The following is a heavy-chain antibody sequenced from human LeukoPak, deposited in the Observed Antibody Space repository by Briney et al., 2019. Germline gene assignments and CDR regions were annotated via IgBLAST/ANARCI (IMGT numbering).Heavy chain of an antibody. CDR3: ARTPQHSYFYYNMDV. CDR2: IIPIFGTA. D-gene: IGHD5-18*01. Sequence: ASVKVSCVASGGTFSTYAITWVRQAPGQGLEWMGGIIPIFGTANYAQKFQDRVTITTDTSTSTVYMELTSLRSEDTAVYYCARTPQHSYFYYNMDVWGKGTTVTVTS. J-gene: IGHJ6*03. V-gene: IGHV1-69*05. CDR1: GGTFSTYA.